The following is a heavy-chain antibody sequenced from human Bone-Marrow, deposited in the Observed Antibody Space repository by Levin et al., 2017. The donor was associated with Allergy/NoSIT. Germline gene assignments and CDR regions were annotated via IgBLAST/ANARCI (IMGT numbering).Heavy chain of an antibody. D-gene: IGHD3-9*01. J-gene: IGHJ6*03. Sequence: SETLSLTCTVSGGSMNSYYWSWIRQPPGKGLEWIGYIYKNGNPYYNPSLNSRVSISLDTSKNQFSLTVGSVTAAATAVYYCARGTNYNALTGYDSFYHMDVWGTGTTVVVSS. V-gene: IGHV4-59*01. CDR1: GGSMNSYY. CDR3: ARGTNYNALTGYDSFYHMDV. CDR2: IYKNGNP.